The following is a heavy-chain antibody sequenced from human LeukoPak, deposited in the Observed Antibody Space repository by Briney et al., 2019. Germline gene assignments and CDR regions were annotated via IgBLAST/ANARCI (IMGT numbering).Heavy chain of an antibody. CDR1: GASINTFY. D-gene: IGHD3-16*01. CDR3: ARDRSRGGFFDL. V-gene: IGHV4-4*07. Sequence: SETLSLTCNVSGASINTFYWTWIRQPAGRGLEWLGRVYTTETTNYNPSFRGRLTMSLDTSKNQVSLELTSVTAADTAIYYCARDRSRGGFFDLWGRGTLVTVSS. CDR2: VYTTETT. J-gene: IGHJ2*01.